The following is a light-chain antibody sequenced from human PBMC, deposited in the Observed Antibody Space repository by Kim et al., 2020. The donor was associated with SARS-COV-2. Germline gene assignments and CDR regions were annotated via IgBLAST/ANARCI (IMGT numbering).Light chain of an antibody. CDR1: QDIRNY. CDR2: AAS. CDR3: QQADTFPLT. J-gene: IGKJ4*01. Sequence: DIQMTQSPPSVSASVGDRVTITCRASQDIRNYLAWYQQKPGKAPKLLIYAASSLQTRVPSRFSGSGSGTDFTLIIASLQPEDFATYYCQQADTFPLTFGGGTKVDIK. V-gene: IGKV1-12*01.